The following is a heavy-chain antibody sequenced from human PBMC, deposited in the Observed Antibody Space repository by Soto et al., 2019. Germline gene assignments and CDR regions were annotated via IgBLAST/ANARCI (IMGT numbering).Heavy chain of an antibody. V-gene: IGHV1-3*01. CDR3: ARDTGGDYFNWFDP. D-gene: IGHD4-17*01. CDR1: GYTYTSYA. J-gene: IGHJ5*02. CDR2: INAGNGNT. Sequence: ASVKVYCKASGYTYTSYAMHWVRQAPGQRLEWMGWINAGNGNTKYSQKFQGRVTITRDTSASTAYMELSSLRSEDTAVYYCARDTGGDYFNWFDPWGQGTLVTVSS.